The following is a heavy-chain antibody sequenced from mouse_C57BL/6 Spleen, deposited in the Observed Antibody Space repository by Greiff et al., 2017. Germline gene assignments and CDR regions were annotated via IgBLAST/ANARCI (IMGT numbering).Heavy chain of an antibody. V-gene: IGHV1-81*01. Sequence: QVQLQQSGAELARPGASVKLSCKASGYTFTSYGISWVKQRTGQGLEWIGEIYPRSGNTYYNEKFKGKATLTADKSSSTAYMELRSLTSEDSAVYFCARGGSSYLYYFDYWGQGTTLTVSS. CDR2: IYPRSGNT. D-gene: IGHD1-1*01. J-gene: IGHJ2*01. CDR3: ARGGSSYLYYFDY. CDR1: GYTFTSYG.